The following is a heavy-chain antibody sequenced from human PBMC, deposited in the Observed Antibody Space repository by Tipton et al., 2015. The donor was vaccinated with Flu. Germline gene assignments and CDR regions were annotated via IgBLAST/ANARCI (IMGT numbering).Heavy chain of an antibody. V-gene: IGHV3-7*01. Sequence: GSLRLSCSASGFTFSSYWMSWVRQAPGKGLQWVANIKQDGRESYYVDSVKGRFTISRDNAKNSLYLQMNSLRAEDTAVYYCASVRHPVWGQGTLVTVSS. J-gene: IGHJ4*02. CDR3: ASVRHPV. CDR2: IKQDGRES. CDR1: GFTFSSYW.